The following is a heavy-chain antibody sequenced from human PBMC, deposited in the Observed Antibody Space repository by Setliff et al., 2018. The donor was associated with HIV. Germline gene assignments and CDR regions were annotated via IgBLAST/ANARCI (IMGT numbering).Heavy chain of an antibody. D-gene: IGHD3-10*01. V-gene: IGHV5-51*01. CDR2: IHPVDSDT. J-gene: IGHJ4*02. CDR3: ARAGSGSYYNAPHY. CDR1: GYSFTTSW. Sequence: GESLKISCKGSGYSFTTSWISWVRQMPGKGLEWMGIIHPVDSDTRYSPSFQGQVTISADKSISTAYLQWSTLKASDTAIYYCARAGSGSYYNAPHYWGQGTLVTVSS.